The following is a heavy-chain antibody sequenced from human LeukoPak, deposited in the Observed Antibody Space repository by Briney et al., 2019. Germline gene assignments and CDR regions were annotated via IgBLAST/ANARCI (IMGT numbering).Heavy chain of an antibody. CDR2: IIPIFGTA. Sequence: ASVKVSCKASGGTLSSYAISWVRQAPGQGLEWMGGIIPIFGTANYAQKFQGRVTITADESTSTAYMELSSLRSEDTAVYYCARISGYSYGFDYWGQGTLVTVSS. D-gene: IGHD5-18*01. V-gene: IGHV1-69*13. CDR3: ARISGYSYGFDY. CDR1: GGTLSSYA. J-gene: IGHJ4*02.